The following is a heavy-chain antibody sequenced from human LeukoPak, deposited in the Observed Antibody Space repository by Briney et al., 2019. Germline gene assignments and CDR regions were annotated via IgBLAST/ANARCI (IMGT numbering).Heavy chain of an antibody. CDR2: MSGGGGVT. CDR3: AKDPRVATIEIFDY. J-gene: IGHJ4*02. V-gene: IGHV3-23*01. Sequence: PGGSLRLSCAASGFTFTSYAMSWVRQAPGKGLEWVSSMSGGGGVTYYADSVKGRFTNSRDNSKNTLYLQMNSLRAEDTAVYYCAKDPRVATIEIFDYWGQGTLVTVSS. D-gene: IGHD5-12*01. CDR1: GFTFTSYA.